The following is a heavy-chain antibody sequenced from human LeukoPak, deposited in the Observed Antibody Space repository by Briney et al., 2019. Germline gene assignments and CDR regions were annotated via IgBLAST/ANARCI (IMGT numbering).Heavy chain of an antibody. CDR2: IWYDGSNK. V-gene: IGHV3-33*01. Sequence: GGSLRLSCAASGFTFSSYGMHLVRQAPGKGLEWVAVIWYDGSNKYYADSVKGRFTISRDNSKNTLYLQMNSLRAEDTAVYYCARGAYYGDSNFDYWGQGTLVTVSS. J-gene: IGHJ4*02. CDR1: GFTFSSYG. CDR3: ARGAYYGDSNFDY. D-gene: IGHD4-17*01.